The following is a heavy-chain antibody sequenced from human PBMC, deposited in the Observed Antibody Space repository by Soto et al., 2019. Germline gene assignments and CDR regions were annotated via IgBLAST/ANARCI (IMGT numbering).Heavy chain of an antibody. D-gene: IGHD3-3*01. V-gene: IGHV3-48*03. CDR2: ISSSGSII. J-gene: IGHJ5*02. CDR1: GFIFSSYE. CDR3: ARGGVRSPT. Sequence: GESLKISCAASGFIFSSYELNWVRQAPGKGLEWISYISSSGSIIYYADSVKGRFTISRDNAKNSLYLQMNSLRAEDTAVYYCARGGVRSPTWGQGTLVTVSS.